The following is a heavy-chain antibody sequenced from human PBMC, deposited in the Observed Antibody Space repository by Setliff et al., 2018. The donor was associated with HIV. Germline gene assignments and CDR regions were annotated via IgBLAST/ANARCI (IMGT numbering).Heavy chain of an antibody. Sequence: PGGCLRLSCVASGFAFRNYIFHWVRQAPGKGLEWVAIISSDGSDKNYADSVKGRFTVSRDNSKNTLYLQMNSLRGEDTAVYYCSRHLGYCSTTNSCWGQGTPVTVSS. CDR2: ISSDGSDK. CDR1: GFAFRNYI. D-gene: IGHD2-2*03. J-gene: IGHJ4*02. V-gene: IGHV3-30*01. CDR3: SRHLGYCSTTNSC.